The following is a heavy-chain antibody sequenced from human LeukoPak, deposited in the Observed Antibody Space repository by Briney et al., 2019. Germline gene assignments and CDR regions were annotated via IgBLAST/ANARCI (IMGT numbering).Heavy chain of an antibody. Sequence: SETLSLTCTVSGGSISSYYWSWIRQPPGKGLEWIGYIYYSGSTNYNPSLKSRVTISVDTSKNQFSLKLSSVTAADTAVYYCAGGVIAAAGTDYYYGMDVWGQGTTVTVSS. CDR2: IYYSGST. CDR1: GGSISSYY. CDR3: AGGVIAAAGTDYYYGMDV. V-gene: IGHV4-59*01. J-gene: IGHJ6*02. D-gene: IGHD6-13*01.